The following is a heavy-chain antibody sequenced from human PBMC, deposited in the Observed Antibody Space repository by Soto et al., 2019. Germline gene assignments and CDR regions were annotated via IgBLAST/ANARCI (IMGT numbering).Heavy chain of an antibody. J-gene: IGHJ4*02. V-gene: IGHV3-23*01. CDR3: AKDSQGYCTDSVCYTTYFDS. Sequence: VQLLESGGGLVQPGGSLRLSCAASGFTFSNYAMSWVRQAPGKGLEWVSTIGGSRGSTYYADSVRGRFTISGDNSKNTLYLQMSSLRAEDTAVYYCAKDSQGYCTDSVCYTTYFDSWGQGTLVTVSS. D-gene: IGHD2-8*01. CDR1: GFTFSNYA. CDR2: IGGSRGST.